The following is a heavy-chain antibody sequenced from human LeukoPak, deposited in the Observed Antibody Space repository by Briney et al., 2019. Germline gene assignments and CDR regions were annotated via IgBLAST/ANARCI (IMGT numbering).Heavy chain of an antibody. CDR2: INPNSGGT. V-gene: IGHV1-2*02. Sequence: PSVRVSCKASGYTFTGYYMHWVRQAPGQGLEWMGWINPNSGGTNYAQRFQGRVTMTRDTSISTAYMELSRLRSDDTAVCYCATGLARRRHEAYDFDISGQGTMVTVSS. CDR3: ATGLARRRHEAYDFDI. J-gene: IGHJ3*02. CDR1: GYTFTGYY.